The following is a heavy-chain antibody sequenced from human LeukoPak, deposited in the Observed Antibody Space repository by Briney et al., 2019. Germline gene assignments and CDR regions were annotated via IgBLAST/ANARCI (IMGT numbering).Heavy chain of an antibody. Sequence: ASVKVSCKASGYTFTGYYMHWVRQAPGQGLEWMGWINPNSGGTNYAQKFQGRVTMTRDTSISTAYMELSRLRSDDTAVYYCARDLTAMVTPYYWGQGTLVTGSS. CDR1: GYTFTGYY. V-gene: IGHV1-2*02. J-gene: IGHJ4*02. CDR2: INPNSGGT. CDR3: ARDLTAMVTPYY. D-gene: IGHD5-18*01.